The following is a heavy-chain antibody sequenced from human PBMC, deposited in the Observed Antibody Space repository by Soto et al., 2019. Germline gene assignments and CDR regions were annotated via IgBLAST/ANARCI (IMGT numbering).Heavy chain of an antibody. D-gene: IGHD1-1*01. V-gene: IGHV4-34*01. J-gene: IGHJ4*02. CDR3: ARSVQLWTPFDY. CDR1: GGSFSGYY. CDR2: INHNGVT. Sequence: PSETLSLTCVFYGGSFSGYYWSWIRQPPGKGLEWIGEINHNGVTNYNPSLKSRVTISVDSSKNQFSLNLNTLTAADTAVYYCARSVQLWTPFDYWGQGTLVTVSS.